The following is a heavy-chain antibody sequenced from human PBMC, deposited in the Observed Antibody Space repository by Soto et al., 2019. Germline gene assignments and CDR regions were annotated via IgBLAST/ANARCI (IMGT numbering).Heavy chain of an antibody. CDR2: MNPNSGNT. J-gene: IGHJ4*02. Sequence: ASVKVSCKASGYTFTSYDINWVRQATGQGLEWMGWMNPNSGNTGYAQKFQGRVTMTRNTSTSTAYMELSSLRSEDTAVYYCARAVVGCSGGSCYPNFDYWGQGTLVTVSS. CDR3: ARAVVGCSGGSCYPNFDY. V-gene: IGHV1-8*01. D-gene: IGHD2-15*01. CDR1: GYTFTSYD.